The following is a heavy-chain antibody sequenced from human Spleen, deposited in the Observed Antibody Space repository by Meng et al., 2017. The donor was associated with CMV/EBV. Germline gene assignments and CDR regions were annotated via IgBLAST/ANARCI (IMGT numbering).Heavy chain of an antibody. J-gene: IGHJ4*02. D-gene: IGHD6-6*01. V-gene: IGHV1-69*05. Sequence: CKASGGTFSSYAISWVRQAPEQGLEWMGGIIPIFGTANYAQKFQGRVTITTDESTNTAYMELSSLRSEDTAVYYCARPYSSSSYFDYWGQGTLVTVSS. CDR3: ARPYSSSSYFDY. CDR1: GGTFSSYA. CDR2: IIPIFGTA.